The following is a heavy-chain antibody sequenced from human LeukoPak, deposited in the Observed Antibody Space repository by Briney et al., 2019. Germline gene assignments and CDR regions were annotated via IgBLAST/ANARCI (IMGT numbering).Heavy chain of an antibody. D-gene: IGHD5-12*01. V-gene: IGHV1-2*02. CDR3: AKDRYGDYEAPFHYYMDA. J-gene: IGHJ6*03. CDR2: INPNSGGT. Sequence: ASVKVSCKASGYTFTNYYIHWVRQAPGQGLEWMGWINPNSGGTNYAQKFQGRVTMTRDTSISTAYMELSRLRSDDTAVYYCAKDRYGDYEAPFHYYMDAWGRGTTVTVSS. CDR1: GYTFTNYY.